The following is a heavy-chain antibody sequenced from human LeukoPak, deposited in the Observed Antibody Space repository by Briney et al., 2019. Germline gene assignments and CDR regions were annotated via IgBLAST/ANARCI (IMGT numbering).Heavy chain of an antibody. CDR1: GFTFSSYS. CDR2: ITGPGGTI. V-gene: IGHV3-48*01. Sequence: GGSQRLSCAVSGFTFSSYSMNWVRQAPGKGLEWLSFITGPGGTIYYADSVKGRFTISRDNAKNSLYLQMNSLRVEDTAVYFCARDKSSGSFDYWGQGTLVTVSS. D-gene: IGHD6-19*01. CDR3: ARDKSSGSFDY. J-gene: IGHJ4*02.